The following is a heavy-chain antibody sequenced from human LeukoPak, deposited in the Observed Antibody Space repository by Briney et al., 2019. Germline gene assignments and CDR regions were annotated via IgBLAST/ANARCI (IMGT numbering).Heavy chain of an antibody. Sequence: PSETLSLTCAVYGGPFSGYYWSWLRQPPGKGLEGIGEINNSGSTNYNPSLKSRVTISVDTSKNQFSLKLSSVTAADTAVYYCARENVDIVATIRVYYFDYWGQGTLVTVSS. CDR3: ARENVDIVATIRVYYFDY. D-gene: IGHD5-12*01. CDR2: INNSGST. V-gene: IGHV4-34*01. CDR1: GGPFSGYY. J-gene: IGHJ4*02.